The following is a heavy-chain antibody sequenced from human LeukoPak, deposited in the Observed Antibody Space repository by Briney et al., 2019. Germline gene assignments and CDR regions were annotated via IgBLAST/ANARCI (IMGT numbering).Heavy chain of an antibody. CDR1: GFTFSSYS. Sequence: GGSLRLSCAASGFTFSSYSMNWVRQAPGKGLEWVSSISSSSSYIYYADSVKGRFTISRDNAKNSLYLQMNRLRAEDTAVYYCARIIGYSGYDRNYWGQGTLVTVSS. CDR2: ISSSSSYI. J-gene: IGHJ4*02. CDR3: ARIIGYSGYDRNY. D-gene: IGHD5-12*01. V-gene: IGHV3-21*01.